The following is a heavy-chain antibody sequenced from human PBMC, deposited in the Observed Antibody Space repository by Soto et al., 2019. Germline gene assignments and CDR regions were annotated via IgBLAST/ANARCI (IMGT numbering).Heavy chain of an antibody. J-gene: IGHJ4*02. CDR1: GYIFTNHY. CDR2: INPSGGGT. Sequence: QVQLVQSGAEVKKPGASVKVSCKASGYIFTNHYIHWVRQAPGQGLEWMGIINPSGGGTNYLQKFQDRVTMTRDTSTSTVYMELSSLRSEDTAVYFCARADYYDSSGFYYDYWGQGTLVTVSS. CDR3: ARADYYDSSGFYYDY. D-gene: IGHD3-22*01. V-gene: IGHV1-46*01.